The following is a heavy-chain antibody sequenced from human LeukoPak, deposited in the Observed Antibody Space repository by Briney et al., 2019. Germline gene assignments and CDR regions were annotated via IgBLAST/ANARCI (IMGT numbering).Heavy chain of an antibody. CDR3: AKDTLIVVVPAACDY. Sequence: PGGSLRLSCAASGFTFSDHYMDWVRQAPGKGLEWVGRTRNKANSYTTEYAASVKGRFTISRDNSKNTLYLQMNSLRAEDTAVYYCAKDTLIVVVPAACDYWGQGTLVTVSS. CDR2: TRNKANSYTT. D-gene: IGHD2-2*01. CDR1: GFTFSDHY. J-gene: IGHJ4*02. V-gene: IGHV3-72*01.